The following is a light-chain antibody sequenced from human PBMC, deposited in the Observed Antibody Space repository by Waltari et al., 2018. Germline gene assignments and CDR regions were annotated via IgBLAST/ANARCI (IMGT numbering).Light chain of an antibody. V-gene: IGKV2-28*01. CDR2: LGS. CDR1: QSLLHSNGYNY. CDR3: MQALQTPT. Sequence: DIVLTQSRLSLPVTPGEPASISRRSSQSLLHSNGYNYLDWYLQKPGQSPQLLIYLGSNRAAGVPDRFSGSGSGTDFTLKISRVEAEDVGVYYCMQALQTPTFGGGTKVEIK. J-gene: IGKJ4*01.